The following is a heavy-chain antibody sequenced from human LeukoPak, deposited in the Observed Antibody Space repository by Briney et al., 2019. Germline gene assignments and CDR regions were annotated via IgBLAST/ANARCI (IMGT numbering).Heavy chain of an antibody. CDR3: ARLRSGYYRAFDI. Sequence: AGGSLRLSCAASGFTFDDYGMSWVRQAPGKGLEWVSGINWNGGSTGYADSVKGRFTISRDNAKNSLYLQMNSLRAEDTAVYYCARLRSGYYRAFDIWGQGTMVTVSS. V-gene: IGHV3-20*04. J-gene: IGHJ3*02. CDR2: INWNGGST. CDR1: GFTFDDYG. D-gene: IGHD3-3*01.